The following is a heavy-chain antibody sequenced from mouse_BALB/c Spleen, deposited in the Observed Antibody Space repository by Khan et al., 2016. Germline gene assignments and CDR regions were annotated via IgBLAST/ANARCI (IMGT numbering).Heavy chain of an antibody. J-gene: IGHJ2*01. Sequence: VQLQESGPGLVKPSQSLSLTCTVTGYSITSDYAWNWIRQFPGNKLEWMGYISYSGSTSYNPSLKSRITITRDTSKNQFFLQLNSVTTEDTATYYCASGYDYGKGYFDYWGQGTTLTVSS. CDR1: GYSITSDYA. V-gene: IGHV3-2*02. D-gene: IGHD1-1*01. CDR3: ASGYDYGKGYFDY. CDR2: ISYSGST.